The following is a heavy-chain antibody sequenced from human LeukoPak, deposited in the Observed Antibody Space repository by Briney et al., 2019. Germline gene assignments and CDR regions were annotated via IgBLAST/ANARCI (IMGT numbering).Heavy chain of an antibody. CDR3: ARGGAARLHFQN. J-gene: IGHJ1*01. D-gene: IGHD6-6*01. CDR2: IYHSGST. Sequence: PSETLSLTCTVSGGSISSSSYYWNWIRQPPGKGLEWIGYIYHSGSTNYNPSLQSRVTISVDTSKNQFSLNLNSVTAADTAVYYCARGGAARLHFQNWGQGTLVTVSS. CDR1: GGSISSSSYY. V-gene: IGHV4-61*01.